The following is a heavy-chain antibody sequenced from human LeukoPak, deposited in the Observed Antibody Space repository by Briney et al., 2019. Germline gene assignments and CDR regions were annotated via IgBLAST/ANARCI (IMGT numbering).Heavy chain of an antibody. V-gene: IGHV1-69*13. Sequence: EASVKVSCKASGGTFSSYAISWVRQAPGQGLEWMGGIILIFGTANYAQKFQGRVTITADESTSTAYMELSSLRSEDTAVYYCARRIAAAGDNAFDIWGQGTMVTVSS. J-gene: IGHJ3*02. CDR1: GGTFSSYA. D-gene: IGHD6-13*01. CDR3: ARRIAAAGDNAFDI. CDR2: IILIFGTA.